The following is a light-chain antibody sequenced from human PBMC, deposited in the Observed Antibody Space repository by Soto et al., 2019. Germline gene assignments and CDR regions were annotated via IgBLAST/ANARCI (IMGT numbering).Light chain of an antibody. CDR3: QQRSNWPWT. J-gene: IGKJ1*01. CDR2: DAS. CDR1: QSVGSY. V-gene: IGKV3-11*01. Sequence: EIVLTQSPATLSLSPGERATLSCRASQSVGSYLAWYQQKPGRAPRLLIYDASNRATGIPARFSGGGSGIDFALTISRLEPEDFAVYYCQQRSNWPWTFGQGTKVEIK.